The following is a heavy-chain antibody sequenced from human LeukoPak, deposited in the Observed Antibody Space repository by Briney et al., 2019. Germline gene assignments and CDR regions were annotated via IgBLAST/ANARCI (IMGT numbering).Heavy chain of an antibody. D-gene: IGHD3-9*01. CDR1: GYSFTGYY. CDR2: IIPIFGTA. Sequence: GASVKVSCKTSGYSFTGYYIHWVRQAPGQGLEWMGGIIPIFGTANYAQKFQGRVTITADKSTSTAYMELSSLRSDDTAVYYCARDGRVNDILTGYYRVDFDYWGQGTLVTVSS. J-gene: IGHJ4*02. V-gene: IGHV1-69*06. CDR3: ARDGRVNDILTGYYRVDFDY.